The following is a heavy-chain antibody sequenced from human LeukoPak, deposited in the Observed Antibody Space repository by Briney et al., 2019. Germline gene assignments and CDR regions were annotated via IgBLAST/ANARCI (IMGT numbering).Heavy chain of an antibody. Sequence: SETLSLTCTVSGGSISSYYWSWIRQPPGKGLEWIGYIYYSGSTNYNPSLKSRVTISVDTSKNQFSLKLSSVTAADTAVYYCARVFGRWFGELLQDYWGQGTLVTVSS. V-gene: IGHV4-59*12. J-gene: IGHJ4*02. D-gene: IGHD3-10*01. CDR3: ARVFGRWFGELLQDY. CDR1: GGSISSYY. CDR2: IYYSGST.